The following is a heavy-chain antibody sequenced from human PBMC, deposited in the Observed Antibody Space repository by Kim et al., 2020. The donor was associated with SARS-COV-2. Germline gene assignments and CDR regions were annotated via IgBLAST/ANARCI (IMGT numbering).Heavy chain of an antibody. J-gene: IGHJ4*02. Sequence: GGSLRLSCAASGFTFSSYGMHWVRQAPGKGLEWVAVISYDGSNKYYADSVKGRFAISRDNSKNTLYLQMNSLRAEDTAVYYCAKGRLEWLYYLFDYWGQGTLVTVSS. V-gene: IGHV3-30*18. CDR2: ISYDGSNK. CDR3: AKGRLEWLYYLFDY. CDR1: GFTFSSYG. D-gene: IGHD3-3*01.